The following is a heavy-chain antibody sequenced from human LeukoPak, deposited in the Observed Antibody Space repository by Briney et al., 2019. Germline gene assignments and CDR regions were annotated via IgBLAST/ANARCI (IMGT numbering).Heavy chain of an antibody. CDR1: GFTFSSYA. CDR3: ARLGAVAGTAGFDY. J-gene: IGHJ4*02. CDR2: ISYDGSNK. D-gene: IGHD6-19*01. Sequence: GGSLRLSCAASGFTFSSYAMHWVRQVPGKGLEWVAVISYDGSNKYYADSVKGRFTISRDNSKNTLYLQMNSLRAEDTAVYYCARLGAVAGTAGFDYWGQGTLVTVSS. V-gene: IGHV3-30*04.